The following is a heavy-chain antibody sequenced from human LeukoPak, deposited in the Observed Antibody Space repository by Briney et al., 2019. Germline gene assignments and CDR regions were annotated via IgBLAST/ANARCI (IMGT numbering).Heavy chain of an antibody. CDR3: ARRVINLYSGLGLDS. Sequence: SETLSLTCTVSGASISTSSDYWGWIRQPPGKGLEWIASIYYSATTYYNPSLVSRVTISTDASKNQFSLKLSSVSAADTGVYYCARRVINLYSGLGLDSWGQGTLVIVSS. J-gene: IGHJ4*02. CDR1: GASISTSSDY. CDR2: IYYSATT. D-gene: IGHD5-12*01. V-gene: IGHV4-39*07.